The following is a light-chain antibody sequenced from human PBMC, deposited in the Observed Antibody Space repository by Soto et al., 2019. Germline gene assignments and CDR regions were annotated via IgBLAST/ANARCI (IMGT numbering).Light chain of an antibody. CDR1: QGISNY. V-gene: IGKV1-27*01. Sequence: DIQMTQSPSSLSASVGDRVTITCRASQGISNYLAWYQQKPGKVPKLLIYSASTLQSGVPSRFSVSGSGTDFTLTISSLEPEDVATYYGQHYNNAPYTFGQGTKLEIK. CDR2: SAS. J-gene: IGKJ2*01. CDR3: QHYNNAPYT.